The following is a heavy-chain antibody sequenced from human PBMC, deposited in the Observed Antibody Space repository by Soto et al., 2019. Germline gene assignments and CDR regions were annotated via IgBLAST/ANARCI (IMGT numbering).Heavy chain of an antibody. D-gene: IGHD6-6*01. CDR2: IYYSGST. CDR1: GGSISSYY. CDR3: ARDRIAARPADYYYYYGMDV. Sequence: SETLSLTCTVSGGSISSYYWSWIRQPPGKGLEWIGYIYYSGSTNYNPSLKSRVTISVDTSKNQFSLKLSSVTAADTAVYYCARDRIAARPADYYYYYGMDVWGQGTTVTVSS. V-gene: IGHV4-59*01. J-gene: IGHJ6*02.